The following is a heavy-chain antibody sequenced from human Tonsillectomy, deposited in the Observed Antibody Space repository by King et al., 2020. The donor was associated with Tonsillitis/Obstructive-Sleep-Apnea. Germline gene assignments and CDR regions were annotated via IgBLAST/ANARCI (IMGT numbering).Heavy chain of an antibody. Sequence: VQLQQWGAGLLKPSETLSLTCAVYGGSFSGYYWSWIRQPPGKGLEWIGEINHSGSTNYNPSLKSRVTISVDTSKNQFSLKLSSVTAADTAVYYGARDYHYYYYMDVWGKGTTVTVSS. J-gene: IGHJ6*03. CDR3: ARDYHYYYYMDV. CDR2: INHSGST. CDR1: GGSFSGYY. V-gene: IGHV4-34*01.